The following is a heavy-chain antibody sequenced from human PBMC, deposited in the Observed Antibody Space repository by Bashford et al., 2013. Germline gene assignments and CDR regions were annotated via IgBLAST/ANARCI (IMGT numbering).Heavy chain of an antibody. D-gene: IGHD3-10*01. CDR2: INHSGST. CDR3: ARFRYYYGSGSYYWSNWFDP. V-gene: IGHV4-34*01. CDR1: GGSFSGYY. J-gene: IGHJ5*02. Sequence: SSETLSLTCAVYGGSFSGYYWSWIRQPPGKGLEWIGEINHSGSTNYNPSLKSRVTISVDTSKNQFSLKLSSVTAADTAVYYCARFRYYYGSGSYYWSNWFDPWGQGTLVTVSS.